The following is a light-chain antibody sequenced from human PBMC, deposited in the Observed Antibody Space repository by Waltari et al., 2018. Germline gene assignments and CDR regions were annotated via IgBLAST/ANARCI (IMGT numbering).Light chain of an antibody. J-gene: IGKJ2*01. V-gene: IGKV1-39*01. CDR3: EQSYSTPHT. Sequence: DIQRTQSPYSLSASVGDRITITCRASQSMNNYLNWYQQKPRNAAKLPIYAASSLQSGVPLRFSGSGSGTDFTLTSSSLQPEDFAPYYCEQSYSTPHTFGQGTKLEIK. CDR2: AAS. CDR1: QSMNNY.